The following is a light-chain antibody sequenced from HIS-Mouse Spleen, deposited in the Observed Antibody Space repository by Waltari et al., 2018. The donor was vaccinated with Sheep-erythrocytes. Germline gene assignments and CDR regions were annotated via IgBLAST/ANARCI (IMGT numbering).Light chain of an antibody. V-gene: IGLV2-11*01. CDR1: SSDVGGYNY. J-gene: IGLJ1*01. CDR3: CSYAGSYNHV. CDR2: DVS. Sequence: QSALTQPRSVSGSPGQSVTISCTGTSSDVGGYNYVSWYQQHPGKAPKLMIYDVSKRPSGVPDPLSGSQSGHTGSLTISGLQAEDEADYYCCSYAGSYNHVFATGTKGTVL.